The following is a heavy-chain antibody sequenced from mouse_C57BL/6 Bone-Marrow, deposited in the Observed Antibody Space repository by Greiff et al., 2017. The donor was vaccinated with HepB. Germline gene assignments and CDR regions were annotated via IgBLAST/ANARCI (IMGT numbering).Heavy chain of an antibody. CDR2: IWGVGST. D-gene: IGHD2-2*01. V-gene: IGHV2-6*01. J-gene: IGHJ4*01. CDR3: ARMVTTGDYYAMDY. Sequence: VQLVESGPGLVAPSQSLSITCTVSGFSLTSYGVDWVRQSPGKGLEWLGVIWGVGSTNYNSALKSRLSISKDNSKSQVFLKMNSLQTDDTAMYYCARMVTTGDYYAMDYWGQGTSVTVSS. CDR1: GFSLTSYG.